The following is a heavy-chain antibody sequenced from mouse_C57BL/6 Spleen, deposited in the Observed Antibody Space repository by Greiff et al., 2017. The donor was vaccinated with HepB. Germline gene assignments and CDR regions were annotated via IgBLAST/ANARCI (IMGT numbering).Heavy chain of an antibody. V-gene: IGHV1-85*01. D-gene: IGHD3-2*02. CDR1: GYTFTSYD. J-gene: IGHJ2*01. CDR3: ASPGGDGSGSFDY. Sequence: VQLQQSGPELVKPGASVKLSCKASGYTFTSYDINWVKQRPGQGLEWIGWIYPRDGSTKYNEKFKGKATLTVDPSSSTAYMELHSLTSEDSAVYFWASPGGDGSGSFDYWGQGTTLTVSS. CDR2: IYPRDGST.